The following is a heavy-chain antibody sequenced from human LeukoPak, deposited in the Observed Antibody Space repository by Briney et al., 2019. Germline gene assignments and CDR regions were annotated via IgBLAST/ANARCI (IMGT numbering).Heavy chain of an antibody. Sequence: SETLSLTCTVSDGSISSNNYYWAWLRQPPGKGLEWIANIFYTGSTYYNPSLKSRVTISIDTSKNQFSLRLSSVTATDTAVYYCARLNKPGWFDPWGQGTLVTGSS. CDR3: ARLNKPGWFDP. V-gene: IGHV4-39*01. CDR1: DGSISSNNYY. J-gene: IGHJ5*02. D-gene: IGHD1-14*01. CDR2: IFYTGST.